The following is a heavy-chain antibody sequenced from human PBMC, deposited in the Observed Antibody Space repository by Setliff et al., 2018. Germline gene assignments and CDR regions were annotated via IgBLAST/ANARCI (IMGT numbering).Heavy chain of an antibody. D-gene: IGHD3-10*01. J-gene: IGHJ4*02. CDR3: ARDRGGRVLDY. CDR1: GGSINSYY. V-gene: IGHV4-4*07. Sequence: PSETLSLTCIVSGGSINSYYWNWIRQPAGKGLEWIGHIYTSGSTNYNPSLKSRVTISVDTSKNQFSLKLSSVTAADTAVYYCARDRGGRVLDYWGQGTLVTVSS. CDR2: IYTSGST.